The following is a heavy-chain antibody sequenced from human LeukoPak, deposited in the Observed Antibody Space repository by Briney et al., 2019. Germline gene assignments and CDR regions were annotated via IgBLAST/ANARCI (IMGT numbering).Heavy chain of an antibody. CDR2: ISAYNGNT. CDR1: GYTFTSYD. J-gene: IGHJ4*02. CDR3: ARDKSIVVRGVIGY. D-gene: IGHD3-10*01. V-gene: IGHV1-18*01. Sequence: ASVKVSCKASGYTFTSYDINWVRQATGQGLEWMGWISAYNGNTNYAQKLQGRVTMTTDTSTSTAYMELRSLRSDDTAVYYCARDKSIVVRGVIGYWGQGTLVTVSS.